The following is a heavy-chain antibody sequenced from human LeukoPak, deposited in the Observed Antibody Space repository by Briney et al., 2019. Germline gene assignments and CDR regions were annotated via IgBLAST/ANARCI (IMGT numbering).Heavy chain of an antibody. J-gene: IGHJ4*02. Sequence: SETLSLTCAVYGGSFSGYYWSWIRQPPGKGLEWIGEINHSGSTNYNPSLKSRVTISVDTSKNQFSLKLSSVTAADTAVYHCARGRSISGSSADFDYWGQGTLVTVSS. CDR1: GGSFSGYY. V-gene: IGHV4-34*01. CDR2: INHSGST. CDR3: ARGRSISGSSADFDY. D-gene: IGHD1-26*01.